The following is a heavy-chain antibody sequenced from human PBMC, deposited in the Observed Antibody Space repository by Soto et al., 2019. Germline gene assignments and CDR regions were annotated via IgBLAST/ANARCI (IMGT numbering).Heavy chain of an antibody. CDR2: ISYIGNT. V-gene: IGHV4-59*01. J-gene: IGHJ5*02. Sequence: QVQLQESGPGVVKPSETLSLTCSVSGDSIGNFYWNWIRQPPGKGLEWIGYISYIGNTNYSPSLKSRVTISRDTSKSQFSLNLSSVTAADTAVYYCARARRPYDWFDPWGQGTLVTVSS. CDR3: ARARRPYDWFDP. D-gene: IGHD2-2*01. CDR1: GDSIGNFY.